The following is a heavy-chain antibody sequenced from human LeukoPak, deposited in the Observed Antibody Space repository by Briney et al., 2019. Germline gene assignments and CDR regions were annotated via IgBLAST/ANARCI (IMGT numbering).Heavy chain of an antibody. CDR2: INHSGST. CDR1: GGSFSGYY. D-gene: IGHD6-13*01. Sequence: SETLSLTCAVYGGSFSGYYWSWIRQPPGKGLEWIGEINHSGSTNYNPSLKSRVTISVDTSKNQFSLKLSSVTAADTAVYYRARGGYSSSWYPFGYWGQGTLVTVSS. J-gene: IGHJ4*02. CDR3: ARGGYSSSWYPFGY. V-gene: IGHV4-34*01.